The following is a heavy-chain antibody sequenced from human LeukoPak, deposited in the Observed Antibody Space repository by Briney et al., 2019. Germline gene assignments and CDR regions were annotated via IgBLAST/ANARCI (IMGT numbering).Heavy chain of an antibody. Sequence: GGSLRLSCAASGFTFSSYAMSWVRQAPGKGLEWVSAITGTSGSTYYAASVKGRFTISRDNSKNTLYLQMNSLRAEDTAVYYCAKGRVRFGELSPFDYWGQGTLVTVSS. CDR1: GFTFSSYA. D-gene: IGHD3-10*01. J-gene: IGHJ4*02. V-gene: IGHV3-23*01. CDR2: ITGTSGST. CDR3: AKGRVRFGELSPFDY.